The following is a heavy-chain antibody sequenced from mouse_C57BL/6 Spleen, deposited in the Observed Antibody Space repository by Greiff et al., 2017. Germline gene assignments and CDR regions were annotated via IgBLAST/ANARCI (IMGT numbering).Heavy chain of an antibody. D-gene: IGHD1-1*01. Sequence: VQLQQSGAELVRPGASVKLSCTASGFNIKDYYMHWVKQRPEQGLEWIGRIDPEDGDTEYAPKFQGKATMTADTSSNTAYLQLSSLTSDDTAVYYCTTGVYYYGRSLYYWGQGTTLTVSS. CDR3: TTGVYYYGRSLYY. CDR2: IDPEDGDT. V-gene: IGHV14-1*01. J-gene: IGHJ2*01. CDR1: GFNIKDYY.